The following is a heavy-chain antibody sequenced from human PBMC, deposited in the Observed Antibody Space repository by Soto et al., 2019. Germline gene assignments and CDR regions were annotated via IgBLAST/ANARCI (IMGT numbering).Heavy chain of an antibody. CDR3: ARDRPYDSSGFSIDY. CDR1: GYTFTSYG. V-gene: IGHV1-18*01. Sequence: QVQLVQSGAEVKKPGASVKVSCKASGYTFTSYGISWVRQAPGQGLEWMGWISAYNGNTNYAQKLQGRVTMTTDTSXXTAYMELRSLRSDDTAVYYCARDRPYDSSGFSIDYWGQGTLVTVSS. D-gene: IGHD3-22*01. J-gene: IGHJ4*02. CDR2: ISAYNGNT.